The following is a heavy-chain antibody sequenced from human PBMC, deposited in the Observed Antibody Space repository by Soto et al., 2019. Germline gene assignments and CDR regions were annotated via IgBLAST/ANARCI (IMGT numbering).Heavy chain of an antibody. CDR3: ARSPGVIGLGADAFDI. J-gene: IGHJ3*02. V-gene: IGHV2-5*02. CDR1: GFSLSTSGVG. CDR2: IYWDDDK. Sequence: QITLKESGPTLVKPTQTLTLTCTFSGFSLSTSGVGVGWIRQPPGKALEWLALIYWDDDKRYSPSLKSRLTIPKDTSKNQVVLTMTNMDPVDTATYYCARSPGVIGLGADAFDIWGQGTMVTVSS. D-gene: IGHD3-16*02.